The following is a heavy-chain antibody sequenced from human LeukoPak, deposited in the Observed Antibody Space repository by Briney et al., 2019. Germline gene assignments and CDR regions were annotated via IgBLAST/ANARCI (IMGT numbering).Heavy chain of an antibody. CDR1: GFTFSNHG. J-gene: IGHJ4*02. CDR3: ARGKVDYYDSSGYYV. V-gene: IGHV3-33*01. CDR2: IWYDGSKT. D-gene: IGHD3-22*01. Sequence: PGRSLRLSCAASGFTFSNHGMHWVRQAPGKGLEWVAVIWYDGSKTFYADSVKGRLTISRDNSKNTLYLQMNSLRAEDTAVYYCARGKVDYYDSSGYYVWGQGTLVTVSS.